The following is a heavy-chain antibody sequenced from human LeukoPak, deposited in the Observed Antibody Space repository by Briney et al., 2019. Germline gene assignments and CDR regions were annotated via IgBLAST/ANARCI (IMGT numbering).Heavy chain of an antibody. CDR1: GGSISSSNDY. V-gene: IGHV4-39*01. CDR2: IYYSGTT. D-gene: IGHD6-13*01. Sequence: SETLSLTCTVSGGSISSSNDYWGWLRQPPGKGLEWIGSIYYSGTTFYSLSLKSRVTISVDTSKNQFSAKLTSVTATDTAVYYCGRSGAAEGPTHNWFDPWGQGTLVIVSS. J-gene: IGHJ5*02. CDR3: GRSGAAEGPTHNWFDP.